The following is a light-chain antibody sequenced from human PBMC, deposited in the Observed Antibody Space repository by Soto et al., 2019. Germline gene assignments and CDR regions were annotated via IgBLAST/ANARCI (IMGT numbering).Light chain of an antibody. Sequence: EIVLTQSPGSLSLSPGQRASLSCSASQSVSSSYLAWYQQKPGQAPRLLIYGASSRATGIPDRFSGSGSGTDFTITISSLQPEDFATYYCQQLDSYPLTVGGGTQVEIK. CDR2: GAS. CDR1: QSVSSSY. CDR3: QQLDSYPLT. J-gene: IGKJ4*01. V-gene: IGKV3-20*01.